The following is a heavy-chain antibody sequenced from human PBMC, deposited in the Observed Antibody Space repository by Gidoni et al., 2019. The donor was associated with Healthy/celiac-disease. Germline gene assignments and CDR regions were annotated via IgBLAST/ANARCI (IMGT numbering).Heavy chain of an antibody. Sequence: QVQLQQWGAGLLQPSETLSLTCAAYGGSFSGYSWSWIRQHPGKGLDWIGEINHSGSPNYNPSLKSRVTISVDTSKTQFSLKRSSVTAADTAVYYCARGDWGYGYWGQGTLVTVSS. D-gene: IGHD3-16*01. V-gene: IGHV4-34*01. CDR2: INHSGSP. CDR1: GGSFSGYS. J-gene: IGHJ4*02. CDR3: ARGDWGYGY.